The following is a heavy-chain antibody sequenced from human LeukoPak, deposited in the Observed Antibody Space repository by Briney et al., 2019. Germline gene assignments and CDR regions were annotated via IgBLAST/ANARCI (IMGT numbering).Heavy chain of an antibody. CDR2: IKQDGSEK. Sequence: PGGSLRLSCAASGFTFGDYGMSWVRQAPGKGVEWVANIKQDGSEKYYVDSVKGRFTISRDNAKNSLYLQMNSLRAEDTAVYYCARANQYYYDSGGYYPLDYWGQGTLVTVSS. CDR3: ARANQYYYDSGGYYPLDY. V-gene: IGHV3-7*01. CDR1: GFTFGDYG. J-gene: IGHJ4*02. D-gene: IGHD3-22*01.